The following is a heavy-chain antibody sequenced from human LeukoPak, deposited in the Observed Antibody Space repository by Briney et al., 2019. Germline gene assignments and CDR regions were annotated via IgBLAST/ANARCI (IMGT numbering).Heavy chain of an antibody. CDR3: ARRPAYYYGSGSYYNVPFDY. D-gene: IGHD3-10*01. CDR2: IYPGDSDT. J-gene: IGHJ4*02. CDR1: GYSFTSYW. V-gene: IGHV5-51*01. Sequence: GESLKISCKGSGYSFTSYWIGWVRQMPGKGLEWMGIIYPGDSDTRYSPSFQGQGTISADKSISTAYLQWSSLKASDTAMYYCARRPAYYYGSGSYYNVPFDYWGQGTLVTVSS.